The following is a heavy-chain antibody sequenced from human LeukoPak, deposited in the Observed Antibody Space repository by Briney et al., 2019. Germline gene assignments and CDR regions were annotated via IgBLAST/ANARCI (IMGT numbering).Heavy chain of an antibody. CDR2: ISSSSSTI. CDR1: GFTFSSYA. J-gene: IGHJ4*02. CDR3: ARVDYDFWSGPDY. D-gene: IGHD3-3*01. V-gene: IGHV3-48*01. Sequence: PGGSLRLSCAASGFTFSSYAMSWVRQAPGKGLEWVSAISSSSSTIYYADSVKGRFTISRDNAKNSLYLQMNSLRAEDTAVYYCARVDYDFWSGPDYWGQGTLVTVSS.